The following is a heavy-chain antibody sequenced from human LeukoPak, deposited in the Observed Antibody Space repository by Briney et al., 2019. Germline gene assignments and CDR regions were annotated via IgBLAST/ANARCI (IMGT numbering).Heavy chain of an antibody. CDR2: IKQDGSEK. CDR3: ARASYCSSTSCYIRPTWFDP. D-gene: IGHD2-2*02. CDR1: GFTLSSYW. V-gene: IGHV3-7*01. Sequence: GGSLRLSCAASGFTLSSYWMSWVRQAPGKGLEWVANIKQDGSEKYYVDSVKGRFTISRDNAKNSLYLQMNSLRAEDTAVYYCARASYCSSTSCYIRPTWFDPWGQGTLVTVSS. J-gene: IGHJ5*02.